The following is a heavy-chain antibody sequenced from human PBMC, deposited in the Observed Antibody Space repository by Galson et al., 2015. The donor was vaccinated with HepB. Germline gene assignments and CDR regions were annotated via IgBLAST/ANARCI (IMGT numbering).Heavy chain of an antibody. D-gene: IGHD3-10*01. Sequence: SLRLSCAASGFTFSDHYMDWVRQAPGKGLEWVGRIKNKANRYTTEYAASVKGRFTISRDDSKNSLYLQMNNLKTEDTAVYYCARKESNYYYYAMDVWGQGTTVTVSS. V-gene: IGHV3-72*01. CDR2: IKNKANRYTT. CDR3: ARKESNYYYYAMDV. CDR1: GFTFSDHY. J-gene: IGHJ6*02.